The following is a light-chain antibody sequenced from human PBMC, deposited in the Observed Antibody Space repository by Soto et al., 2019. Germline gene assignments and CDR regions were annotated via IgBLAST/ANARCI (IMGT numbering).Light chain of an antibody. J-gene: IGLJ1*01. CDR3: CSFAGSYTSYV. CDR2: DVR. V-gene: IGLV2-11*01. Sequence: QSVLTQPRSVSGSPGQSVTISCTGTSNYVSWYQQHPGKAPKLIIYDVRKRPSGVPNRFSGSKSGNTASLTISGLQAEDEADYYCCSFAGSYTSYVFAIGTKVTVL. CDR1: SNY.